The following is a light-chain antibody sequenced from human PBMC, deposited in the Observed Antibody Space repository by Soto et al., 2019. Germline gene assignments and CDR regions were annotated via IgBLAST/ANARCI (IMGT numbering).Light chain of an antibody. J-gene: IGKJ1*01. CDR1: QSVSSSY. CDR3: QQYGTSPWT. V-gene: IGKV3-20*01. CDR2: GAS. Sequence: EIVLTQSPGTLSLSPGERATLSCRASQSVSSSYLAWYQQKPGQAPRLLIYGASSRATGIPARFSGSGSGTDFTLTISRLEAEDFAVYYCQQYGTSPWTFGQGTKVEI.